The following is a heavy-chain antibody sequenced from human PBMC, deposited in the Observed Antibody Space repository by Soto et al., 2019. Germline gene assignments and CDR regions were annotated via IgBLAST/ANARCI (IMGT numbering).Heavy chain of an antibody. CDR2: INPNSGGT. J-gene: IGHJ4*02. CDR3: ARGAPSTYYYDSSGYFDY. Sequence: ASVKVSCKASGYTFTGYYMHRVRQAPGQGLEWMGWINPNSGGTNYAQKFQGWVTMTRDTSISTAYMELSRLRSDDTAVYYCARGAPSTYYYDSSGYFDYWGQGTLVTVSS. V-gene: IGHV1-2*04. CDR1: GYTFTGYY. D-gene: IGHD3-22*01.